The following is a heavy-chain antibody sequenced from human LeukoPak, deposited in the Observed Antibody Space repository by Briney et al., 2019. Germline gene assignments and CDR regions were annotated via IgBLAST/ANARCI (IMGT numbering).Heavy chain of an antibody. J-gene: IGHJ6*04. CDR1: GFTFSDYY. Sequence: PGGSLRLSCAASGFTFSDYYMNWVRQAPGKGLEGVSSINCRSTYIYHADSVKGRFTISRDNAKNSLFLQMKSMRGEDTAVYFCAKSTRAGMAMMDVWGKGTTVTVSS. D-gene: IGHD5-24*01. CDR2: INCRSTYI. V-gene: IGHV3-21*01. CDR3: AKSTRAGMAMMDV.